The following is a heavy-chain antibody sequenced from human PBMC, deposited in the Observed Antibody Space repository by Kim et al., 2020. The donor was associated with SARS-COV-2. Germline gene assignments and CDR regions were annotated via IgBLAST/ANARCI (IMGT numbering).Heavy chain of an antibody. V-gene: IGHV1-46*01. CDR1: GYTFTNYY. CDR2: IKPSGGST. D-gene: IGHD2-15*01. Sequence: ASVKVSCKASGYTFTNYYMHWVRQAPGQGLEWMGIIKPSGGSTSYAQKFQGRVTMTRDTSTSTVYMELSSLRFEDTAVYYCARDGPLYCSGGSCYWFDPWGQGTLVTVSS. CDR3: ARDGPLYCSGGSCYWFDP. J-gene: IGHJ5*02.